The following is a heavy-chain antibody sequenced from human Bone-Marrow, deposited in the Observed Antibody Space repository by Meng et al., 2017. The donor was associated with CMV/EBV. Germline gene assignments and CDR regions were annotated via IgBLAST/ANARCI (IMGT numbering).Heavy chain of an antibody. CDR3: AREAVVVPAYYYYYGMDV. CDR2: IIPILGIA. V-gene: IGHV1-69*04. D-gene: IGHD2-2*01. J-gene: IGHJ6*01. CDR1: GGTFSSYT. Sequence: SVKVSCKASGGTFSSYTISWVRQAPGQGLEWMGRIIPILGIANYAQKFQGRVTITADKSTSTAYMELSSLRSEDTAVYYCAREAVVVPAYYYYYGMDVWGQGTMVTVSS.